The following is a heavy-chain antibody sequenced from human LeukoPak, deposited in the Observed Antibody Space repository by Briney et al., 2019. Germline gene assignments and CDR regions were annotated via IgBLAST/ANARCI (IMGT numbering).Heavy chain of an antibody. J-gene: IGHJ5*02. V-gene: IGHV3-30*02. CDR1: GFTFSSHA. CDR3: AKGDDYGANTRLPKFNWFDP. Sequence: PGGSLRLSCAASGFTFSSHAMHWVRQAPGKGLEWAAFIRYDGNNKNYADSAKGRFTISRDNSKDTLYLQMNSLRAEDTAVYYCAKGDDYGANTRLPKFNWFDPWGQGTLVTVSS. D-gene: IGHD4-23*01. CDR2: IRYDGNNK.